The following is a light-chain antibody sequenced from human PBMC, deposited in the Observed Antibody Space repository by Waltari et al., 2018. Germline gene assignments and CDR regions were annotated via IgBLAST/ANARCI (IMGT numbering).Light chain of an antibody. CDR1: NSDIGTYNL. V-gene: IGLV2-23*02. J-gene: IGLJ2*01. CDR3: CSHSISHSLL. Sequence: QSALTQPASVSGSPGQSITVSCTGSNSDIGTYNLVSWFLQHPGKAPKLLIYEVSQRPSGISDRSSGSKSGNTASLTVSGLQADDEADYFCCSHSISHSLLFGGGTKVTVL. CDR2: EVS.